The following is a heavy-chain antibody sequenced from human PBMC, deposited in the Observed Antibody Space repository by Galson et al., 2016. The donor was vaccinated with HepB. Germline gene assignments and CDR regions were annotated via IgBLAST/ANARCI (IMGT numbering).Heavy chain of an antibody. Sequence: SLRLSCAASGFTFNNYAMHWVRQAPGKGLEWVAVISYDGSQNDCADSVKGRFTISRDNSKNTVYLEMSSLTTEDTGVYYCAKDWMNGDIVGYFYYGLDVWGPGTTVTVSS. CDR2: ISYDGSQN. D-gene: IGHD5-24*01. CDR1: GFTFNNYA. V-gene: IGHV3-30*18. CDR3: AKDWMNGDIVGYFYYGLDV. J-gene: IGHJ6*02.